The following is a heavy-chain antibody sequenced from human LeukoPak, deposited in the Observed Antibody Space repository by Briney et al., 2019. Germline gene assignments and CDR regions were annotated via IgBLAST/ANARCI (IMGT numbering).Heavy chain of an antibody. CDR2: IYPGDSDT. V-gene: IGHV5-51*01. J-gene: IGHJ4*02. D-gene: IGHD6-19*01. CDR3: ARDNSGWYEYFDY. Sequence: GESLKISCKGSGYSFTSYWIGWVRQMPGKGLEWMGIIYPGDSDTRYSPSFLGQVTISADRSISTAYLQWSSLKASDTGMYYCARDNSGWYEYFDYWGQGTLVTVSS. CDR1: GYSFTSYW.